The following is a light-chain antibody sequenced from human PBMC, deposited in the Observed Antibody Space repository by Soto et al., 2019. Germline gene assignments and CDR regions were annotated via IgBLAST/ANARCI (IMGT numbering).Light chain of an antibody. CDR2: DVT. CDR3: CSYAGSYILI. J-gene: IGLJ2*01. V-gene: IGLV2-11*01. CDR1: SSDVGGYNY. Sequence: QSVLTQPRSVSGSPGQSVTISCTGTSSDVGGYNYVSWYQQHPGKFPKLMIFDVTKRPSGVPDRFSGSKSGNTASLTISGLQAEDEADYHCCSYAGSYILIFGGGTKLTV.